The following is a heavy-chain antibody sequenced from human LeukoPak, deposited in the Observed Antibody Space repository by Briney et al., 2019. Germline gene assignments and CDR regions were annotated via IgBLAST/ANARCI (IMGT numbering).Heavy chain of an antibody. V-gene: IGHV4-59*11. J-gene: IGHJ4*02. D-gene: IGHD5-12*01. CDR2: FYFSGST. Sequence: SETLSLTCTVSGASISTHYWSWIRQPPEKGPEWIGDFYFSGSTNYNPSLKSRVTISVDTSKNQFSLKLSSVTAADTAVYYCARVSGAGGSGYDTFDYWGQGTLVTVSS. CDR3: ARVSGAGGSGYDTFDY. CDR1: GASISTHY.